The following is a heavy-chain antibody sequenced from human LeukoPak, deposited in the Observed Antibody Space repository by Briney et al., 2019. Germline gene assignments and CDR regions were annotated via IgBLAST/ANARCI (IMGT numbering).Heavy chain of an antibody. CDR1: GGSISDYY. CDR3: AGGDFCSKSNGYLRPMDV. V-gene: IGHV4-59*01. J-gene: IGHJ6*03. CDR2: IYYSGST. Sequence: SETLSLTCTVSGGSISDYYWNWIRQPPGKGLEWIGYIYYSGSTTYNPSLKSRVTMSVDTDKNQFSLKLRSGTASDTAIYCCAGGDFCSKSNGYLRPMDVWGKGTTVTVSS. D-gene: IGHD3-3*01.